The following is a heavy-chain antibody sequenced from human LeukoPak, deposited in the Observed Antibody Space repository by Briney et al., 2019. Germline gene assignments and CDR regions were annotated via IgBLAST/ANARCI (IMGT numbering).Heavy chain of an antibody. J-gene: IGHJ4*02. CDR3: DILTGYYKNDY. Sequence: PGGSLRLSCAASGFTFDDYAMHWVRQAPGKVLEWVSGISWNSGSIGYADSVKGRFTISRDNAKNSLYLQMNSLRAEDTALGYYDILTGYYKNDYWGQGTLVTVSS. V-gene: IGHV3-9*01. CDR1: GFTFDDYA. D-gene: IGHD3-9*01. CDR2: ISWNSGSI.